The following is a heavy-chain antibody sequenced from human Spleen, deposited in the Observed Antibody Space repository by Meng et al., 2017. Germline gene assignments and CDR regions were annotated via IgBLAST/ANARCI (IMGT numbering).Heavy chain of an antibody. CDR2: IYYSGST. Sequence: GSLRLSCTVSGGSISSYYWSWIRQPPGKGLEWIGYIYYSGSTNYNPSLKSRVTISVDTSKNQFSLKLSSVTAADTAVYYCARAYSDTLYSYYYYYGMDVWGQGTTVTVSS. D-gene: IGHD4-17*01. CDR3: ARAYSDTLYSYYYYYGMDV. J-gene: IGHJ6*02. CDR1: GGSISSYY. V-gene: IGHV4-59*01.